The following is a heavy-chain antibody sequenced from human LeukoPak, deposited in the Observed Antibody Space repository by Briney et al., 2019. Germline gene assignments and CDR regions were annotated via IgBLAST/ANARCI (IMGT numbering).Heavy chain of an antibody. J-gene: IGHJ4*02. CDR1: GFTFSTYE. V-gene: IGHV3-48*03. CDR2: ISSSGSTI. CDR3: AKDRGYSYGSMVY. D-gene: IGHD5-18*01. Sequence: SGGSLRLSCAASGFTFSTYEMNWVRQAPGKGLEWVSYISSSGSTIYYADSVKGRFTISRDNSKNTLYLQMNSLRAEDTAVYYCAKDRGYSYGSMVYWGQGTLVTVSS.